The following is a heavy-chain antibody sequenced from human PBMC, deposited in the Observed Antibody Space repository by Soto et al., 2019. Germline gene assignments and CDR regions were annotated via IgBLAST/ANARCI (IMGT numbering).Heavy chain of an antibody. J-gene: IGHJ4*02. D-gene: IGHD6-13*01. CDR2: SNPSGRT. Sequence: QVQLQQWGAGLLKPSETLSLICAVYGGSFSGYYWSWIRQPPGKGLEWIGESNPSGRTNYNPSLKSRVTISVDKSKNQFSLKLSSVTAADTAVYYCARGSTGYSSSWYIYWGQGTLVTVSS. V-gene: IGHV4-34*01. CDR3: ARGSTGYSSSWYIY. CDR1: GGSFSGYY.